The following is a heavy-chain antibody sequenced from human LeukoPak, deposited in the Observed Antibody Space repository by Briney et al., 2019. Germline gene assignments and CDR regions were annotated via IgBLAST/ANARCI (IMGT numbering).Heavy chain of an antibody. V-gene: IGHV4-34*01. D-gene: IGHD2-2*01. J-gene: IGHJ4*02. CDR1: GGSFSGYY. CDR3: ARAGGHCSSTSCYYGY. CDR2: INHSGST. Sequence: PSETLSFTCAVYGGSFSGYYWSWIRQPPGKGLEWIGEINHSGSTNYNPSLKSRVTISVDTSKNQFSLELSSVTAADTAAYYCARAGGHCSSTSCYYGYWGQGTLVTVSS.